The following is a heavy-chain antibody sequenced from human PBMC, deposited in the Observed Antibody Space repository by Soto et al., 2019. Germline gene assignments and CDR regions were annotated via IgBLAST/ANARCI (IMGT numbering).Heavy chain of an antibody. Sequence: PXGSLRLCCVTSGFTLSNYGMHWVRQAPGKGLGWVSLSYRGETYYADSVKGRFTVSRYNAKNTLYLQMNSIVAEDTAIYYCLRGATGYGNFDAWGQGTLVTVSS. D-gene: IGHD1-26*01. CDR3: LRGATGYGNFDA. CDR1: GFTLSNYG. CDR2: SYRGET. J-gene: IGHJ4*02. V-gene: IGHV3-74*01.